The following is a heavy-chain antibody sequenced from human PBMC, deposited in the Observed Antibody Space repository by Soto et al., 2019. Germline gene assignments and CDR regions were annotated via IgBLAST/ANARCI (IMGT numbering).Heavy chain of an antibody. Sequence: GGSLRLSCEGSGFTFTTSGLHWVRQAPGKGMEWVAFIWSDGSKTYYAESVKGRFTISRDQSKNTLYLHMNSLRAGDTAIYYCTRDKGRVTFDTWGQGTLVTVSS. CDR3: TRDKGRVTFDT. CDR2: IWSDGSKT. J-gene: IGHJ4*02. D-gene: IGHD2-21*02. CDR1: GFTFTTSG. V-gene: IGHV3-33*01.